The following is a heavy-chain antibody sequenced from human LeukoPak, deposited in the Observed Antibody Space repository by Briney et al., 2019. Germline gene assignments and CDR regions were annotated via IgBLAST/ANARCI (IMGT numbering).Heavy chain of an antibody. CDR3: ARDLGSVTNAYY. J-gene: IGHJ4*02. Sequence: GGSLRLSCAASGFTFSSYSMNWVRQAPGKGLEWVSSISSSSSYIYYADSVKGRFTISRDNAKNSLYLQMNSLRAEDTAVYYCARDLGSVTNAYYWGQGTLVTVSS. CDR1: GFTFSSYS. D-gene: IGHD4-17*01. V-gene: IGHV3-21*01. CDR2: ISSSSSYI.